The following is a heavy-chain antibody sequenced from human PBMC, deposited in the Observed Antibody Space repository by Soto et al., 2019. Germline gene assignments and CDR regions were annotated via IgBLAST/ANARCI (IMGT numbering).Heavy chain of an antibody. CDR3: AREFTYYYGSGSFHYFDY. J-gene: IGHJ4*02. CDR2: IIPIFGTA. D-gene: IGHD3-10*01. Sequence: SVKVSCKASGGTFSSYAISWVRQAPGQGLEWMGGIIPIFGTANYAQKFQGRVTITADKSTSTAYMELSSLRSEDTAVYYCAREFTYYYGSGSFHYFDYWGQGTLVTVSS. CDR1: GGTFSSYA. V-gene: IGHV1-69*06.